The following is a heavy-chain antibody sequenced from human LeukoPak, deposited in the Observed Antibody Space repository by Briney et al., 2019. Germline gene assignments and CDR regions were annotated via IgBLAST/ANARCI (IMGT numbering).Heavy chain of an antibody. V-gene: IGHV4-34*01. CDR3: ARTGRYCTNGVCYNNWFDP. D-gene: IGHD2-8*01. J-gene: IGHJ5*02. CDR2: INHSGST. CDR1: GGSFSGYY. Sequence: SETLSLICAVYGGSFSGYYWSWIRQPPGKGLEWIGEINHSGSTNYNPSLKSRVTISVDTSKNQFSLKLSSVTAADTAVYYCARTGRYCTNGVCYNNWFDPWGQGTLVTVSS.